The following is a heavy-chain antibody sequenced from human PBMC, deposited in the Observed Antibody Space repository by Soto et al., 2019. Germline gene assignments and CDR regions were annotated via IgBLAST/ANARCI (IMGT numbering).Heavy chain of an antibody. CDR3: GRGVWSSHPLY. J-gene: IGHJ4*02. D-gene: IGHD2-21*01. V-gene: IGHV4-59*01. Sequence: PSETLSLTCTISGSSISVYYWSWIRQPPGQALEWIGYIYDSGSPYYNPSLRSRVIISADTSKNQISLKLTSATAPDTPVYDGGRGVWSSHPLYLGRGTLVAVSS. CDR1: GSSISVYY. CDR2: IYDSGSP.